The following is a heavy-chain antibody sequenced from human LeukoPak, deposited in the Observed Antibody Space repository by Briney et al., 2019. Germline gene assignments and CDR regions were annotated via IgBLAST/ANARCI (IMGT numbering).Heavy chain of an antibody. V-gene: IGHV1-8*01. J-gene: IGHJ4*02. CDR3: ARGLAQDYYDSSGYYDY. Sequence: ASVKVSCKASGYTFTSHDINWVRQATGQGLEWMGWMNPNSGNTGYAQKFQGRVTMTRNTSISTAYMELSSLRSEDTAVYYCARGLAQDYYDSSGYYDYWGQGTLVTVSS. CDR2: MNPNSGNT. D-gene: IGHD3-22*01. CDR1: GYTFTSHD.